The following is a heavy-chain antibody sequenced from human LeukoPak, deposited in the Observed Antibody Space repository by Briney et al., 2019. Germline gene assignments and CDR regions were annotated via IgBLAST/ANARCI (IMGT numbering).Heavy chain of an antibody. V-gene: IGHV1-69*04. D-gene: IGHD3-22*01. CDR1: GGTFSSYA. J-gene: IGHJ4*02. CDR2: IIPILGIA. CDR3: ARGPYDSSGYYTPIFDY. Sequence: ASVKVSCKASGGTFSSYAISWVRQAPGQGLEWMGRIIPILGIANYAQKFQGRVTITADKSTSTAYMELSSLRSEDTAVYYCARGPYDSSGYYTPIFDYWGQGTLVTFSS.